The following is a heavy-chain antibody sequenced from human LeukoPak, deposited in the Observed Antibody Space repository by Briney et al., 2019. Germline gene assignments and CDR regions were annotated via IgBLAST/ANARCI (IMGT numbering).Heavy chain of an antibody. Sequence: SETLSLTCTVSGGSISSYYWSWLRQPPGKGLEWIGYIYYSGSTNYNPSLKSRVTISVDTSKNQFSLKLSSVTAADTAVYYCARARYYYGSGTLQNWFDPWGQGTLVTVSS. CDR3: ARARYYYGSGTLQNWFDP. D-gene: IGHD3-10*01. J-gene: IGHJ5*02. CDR2: IYYSGST. CDR1: GGSISSYY. V-gene: IGHV4-59*08.